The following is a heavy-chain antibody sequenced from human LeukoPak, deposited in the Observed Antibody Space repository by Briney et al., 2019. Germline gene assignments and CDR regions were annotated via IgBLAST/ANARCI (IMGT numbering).Heavy chain of an antibody. CDR1: GFTFSKYT. D-gene: IGHD2/OR15-2a*01. J-gene: IGHJ4*02. V-gene: IGHV3-30*04. Sequence: PGRSLRLSCVASGFTFSKYTMHWVRQAPGKGPEWLAVISNDGSNEYFADSVKGRFTISRDNSKNTLYLQVNTLRLEDMAVYYCARLARGNTTDYWGQGTLVTVSS. CDR3: ARLARGNTTDY. CDR2: ISNDGSNE.